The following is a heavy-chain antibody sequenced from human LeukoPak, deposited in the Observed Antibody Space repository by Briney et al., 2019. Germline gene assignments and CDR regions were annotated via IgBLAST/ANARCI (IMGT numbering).Heavy chain of an antibody. J-gene: IGHJ6*02. Sequence: TSETLSLTCAVYGGSFSGYYWSWIRQPPGKGLEWIGEINHSGSTNYNPSLKSRVTISVDTSKNQFSLKLSSVTAADTAVYYCARGGGIYSYGLYYYHYGMDVWGQGTTVTVSS. V-gene: IGHV4-34*01. CDR2: INHSGST. D-gene: IGHD5-18*01. CDR1: GGSFSGYY. CDR3: ARGGGIYSYGLYYYHYGMDV.